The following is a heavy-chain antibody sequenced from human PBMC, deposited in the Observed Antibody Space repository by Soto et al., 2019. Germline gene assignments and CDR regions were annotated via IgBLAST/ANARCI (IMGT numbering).Heavy chain of an antibody. D-gene: IGHD3-3*01. CDR2: ISSSSSTI. J-gene: IGHJ4*02. CDR1: GFTFSSYS. CDR3: TGSPGPDFWSGYYQYYFDY. V-gene: IGHV3-48*01. Sequence: GGSLRLSCAASGFTFSSYSMNWVRQAPGKGLEWVSYISSSSSTIYYADSVKGRFTISRDNAKNSLYLQMNSLRAEDTAVYYCTGSPGPDFWSGYYQYYFDYWGQGTLVTVSS.